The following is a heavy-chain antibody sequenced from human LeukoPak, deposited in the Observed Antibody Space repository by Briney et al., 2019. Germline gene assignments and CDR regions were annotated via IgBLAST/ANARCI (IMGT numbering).Heavy chain of an antibody. Sequence: PSETLSLTCTVSGGSISSSSYYWGWIRQPPGKGLEWIGSIYYSGSTYYNPSLKSRVTISVDTSKNQFSLKLSSVTAADTAVYYCARDRVKDSSGYYYVQKEQNAFDIWGQGTMVTVSS. V-gene: IGHV4-39*07. CDR1: GGSISSSSYY. D-gene: IGHD3-22*01. CDR3: ARDRVKDSSGYYYVQKEQNAFDI. J-gene: IGHJ3*02. CDR2: IYYSGST.